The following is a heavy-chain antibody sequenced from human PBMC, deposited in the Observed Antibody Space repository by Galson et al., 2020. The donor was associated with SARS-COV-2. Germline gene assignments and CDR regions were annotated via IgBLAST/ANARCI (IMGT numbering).Heavy chain of an antibody. J-gene: IGHJ6*03. Sequence: SETLSLTCAVYGGSFSGYYWSWIRQPPGKGLEWIGEINHSGSTNYNPSLKSRVTISVDTSKNQFSLKRSSVTAADTAVYYCARVLLWFGESYYYMDVWGKGTTVTVSS. CDR3: ARVLLWFGESYYYMDV. CDR1: GGSFSGYY. V-gene: IGHV4-34*01. CDR2: INHSGST. D-gene: IGHD3-10*01.